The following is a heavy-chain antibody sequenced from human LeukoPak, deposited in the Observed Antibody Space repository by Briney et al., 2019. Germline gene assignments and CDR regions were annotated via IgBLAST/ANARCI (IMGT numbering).Heavy chain of an antibody. CDR2: FSAYNSAYNGNT. D-gene: IGHD3-10*01. CDR1: GYTFINYG. CDR3: AREYGSGSYTGIDY. Sequence: GASVKVSCKSSGYTFINYGITWVRQAPGQGLEWMGWFSAYNSAYNGNTHYAQKLQGRVTMTTDTSTNTGYMELRSLRSDDTAVYYCAREYGSGSYTGIDYWGQGTLVTVSS. V-gene: IGHV1-18*01. J-gene: IGHJ4*02.